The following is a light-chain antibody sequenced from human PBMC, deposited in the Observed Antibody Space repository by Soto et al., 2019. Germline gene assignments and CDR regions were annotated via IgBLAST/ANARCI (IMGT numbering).Light chain of an antibody. CDR2: RNN. J-gene: IGLJ2*01. CDR1: SSNIGNNY. Sequence: QSVLTQPPSASGTPGQRVTISCSGSSSNIGNNYVYWYQMVPGTAPKLLIYRNNQRPSGVPDRFSGSRSGTSASLAISGLRSEDEADSYCAAWDDSLSGRGVFGGGTKVTVL. V-gene: IGLV1-47*01. CDR3: AAWDDSLSGRGV.